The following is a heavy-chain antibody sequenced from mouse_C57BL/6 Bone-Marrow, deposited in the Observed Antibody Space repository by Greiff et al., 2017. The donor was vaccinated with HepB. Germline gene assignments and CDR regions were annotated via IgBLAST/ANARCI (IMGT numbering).Heavy chain of an antibody. CDR3: ARTEVGRSAWFAY. Sequence: QVQLQQSGAELVRPGSSVKLSCTASGFTFTSYWMHWVKQRPIQGLEWIGNIDPADSETHYNKKFKDKATLTVDKSSSTVYMQLSSLTSEDSAVYYCARTEVGRSAWFAYWGQGTLVTVSA. D-gene: IGHD1-3*01. V-gene: IGHV1-52*01. CDR2: IDPADSET. CDR1: GFTFTSYW. J-gene: IGHJ3*01.